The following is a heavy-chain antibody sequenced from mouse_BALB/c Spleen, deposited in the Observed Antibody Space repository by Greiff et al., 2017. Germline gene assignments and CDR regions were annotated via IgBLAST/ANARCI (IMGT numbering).Heavy chain of an antibody. CDR3: ARDAWYYGSPYWYFDV. CDR2: SRNKANDYTT. V-gene: IGHV7-1*02. Sequence: EVQVVESGGGLVQPGGSLRLSCATSGFTFSDFYMEWVRQPPGKRLEWIAASRNKANDYTTEYSASVKGRFIVSRDTSQSILYLQMNALRAEDTAIYYCARDAWYYGSPYWYFDVGGAGTTVTVSS. J-gene: IGHJ1*01. CDR1: GFTFSDFY. D-gene: IGHD1-1*01.